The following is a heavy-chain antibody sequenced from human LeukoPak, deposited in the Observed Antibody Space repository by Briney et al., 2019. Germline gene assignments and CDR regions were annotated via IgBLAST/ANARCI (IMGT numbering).Heavy chain of an antibody. CDR2: TYYRSKWHN. J-gene: IGHJ3*02. V-gene: IGHV6-1*01. CDR1: GDSVSSNSAT. D-gene: IGHD6-6*01. Sequence: SQTLSLTCAISGDSVSSNSATWSWIRQSPSRGLEWLGRTYYRSKWHNDYAVSVKSRITVNPDTSKNQFSLQLNSVTPEDTAVYYCARGSSSLHAFDIWGQGTMVTVSS. CDR3: ARGSSSLHAFDI.